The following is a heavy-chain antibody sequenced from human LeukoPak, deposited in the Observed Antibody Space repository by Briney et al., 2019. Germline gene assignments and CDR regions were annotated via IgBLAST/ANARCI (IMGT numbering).Heavy chain of an antibody. J-gene: IGHJ4*02. Sequence: ASVKVSCKASGYTFTNYYIHWVRQAPGQGLEWMGIINCGTDDINYAREFEGGVTMTKDTSTSTVYMELGSLRSEDTAVYYCVREVFSNFDYWGQGALVSVSS. CDR3: VREVFSNFDY. V-gene: IGHV1-46*01. CDR2: INCGTDDI. D-gene: IGHD2/OR15-2a*01. CDR1: GYTFTNYY.